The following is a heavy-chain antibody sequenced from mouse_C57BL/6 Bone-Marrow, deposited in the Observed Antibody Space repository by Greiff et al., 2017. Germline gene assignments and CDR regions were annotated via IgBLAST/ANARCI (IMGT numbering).Heavy chain of an antibody. CDR2: ISDGGSYT. Sequence: EVQLVESGGGLVKPGGSLKLSCAASGFTFSSYAMSWVRQTPEKRLEWVATISDGGSYTYYPDNVKGRFTISRDNAKNNLYLQMSHLKSEDTAMYYCARDGDHYYGSRGFAYWGQGTLVTVSA. CDR1: GFTFSSYA. J-gene: IGHJ3*01. D-gene: IGHD1-1*01. CDR3: ARDGDHYYGSRGFAY. V-gene: IGHV5-4*01.